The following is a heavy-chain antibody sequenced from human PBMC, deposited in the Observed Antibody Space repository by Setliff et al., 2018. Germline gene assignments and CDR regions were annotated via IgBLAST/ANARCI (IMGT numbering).Heavy chain of an antibody. J-gene: IGHJ6*03. CDR1: GGTFGSYA. CDR2: IIPIFGTA. Sequence: VKVSCKASGGTFGSYAISWVRQAPGQGLEWMGGIIPIFGTANYAQKFQGRVTITADESTSTAYMELSSLRSEDTAVYYCARDSTVTTDYYYYYMDVWGKGTTVTVSS. CDR3: ARDSTVTTDYYYYYMDV. V-gene: IGHV1-69*01. D-gene: IGHD4-17*01.